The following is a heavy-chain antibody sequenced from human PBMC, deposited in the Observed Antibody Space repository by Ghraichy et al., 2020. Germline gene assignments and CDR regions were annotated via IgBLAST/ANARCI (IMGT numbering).Heavy chain of an antibody. CDR2: ISYDGSYE. D-gene: IGHD6-13*01. V-gene: IGHV3-30*04. CDR1: GFTFSNSA. Sequence: GGSLRLSCAASGFTFSNSAMHWVRQAPGKGLEWVAVISYDGSYEYYADSVKGRFTISRENSKNTLFLQMNSLSPDDTAVYYCARVGGRQRPQLDLPLDYRGQGTLVTVSS. J-gene: IGHJ4*02. CDR3: ARVGGRQRPQLDLPLDY.